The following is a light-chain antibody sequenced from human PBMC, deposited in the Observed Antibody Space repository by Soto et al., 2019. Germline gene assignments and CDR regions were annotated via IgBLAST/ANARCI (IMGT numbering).Light chain of an antibody. V-gene: IGKV3-20*01. CDR3: QPYRSPALT. Sequence: EIVLTQSPGTLSLSPGERATLSCRAAQTISSTYLAWYQQKGGQAPKLLIYGTSTRATGIPDRFSGSGSGTDFSLTISRLEPEDVAVYYCQPYRSPALTFGGGTKVEI. J-gene: IGKJ4*01. CDR1: QTISSTY. CDR2: GTS.